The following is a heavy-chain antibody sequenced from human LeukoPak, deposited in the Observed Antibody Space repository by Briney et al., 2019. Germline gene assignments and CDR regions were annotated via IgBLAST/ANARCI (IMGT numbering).Heavy chain of an antibody. CDR3: ARGPPHERIYYYYMDV. V-gene: IGHV3-66*02. CDR1: GFTVSSNY. CDR2: IYSGGST. Sequence: GGSLRLSCAASGFTVSSNYMSWVRQAPGKGLEWVSVIYSGGSTYYADSVKGRFTISRDNSKNTLYLQMNSLRGEDTAVYYCARGPPHERIYYYYMDVWGKGTTVSVSS. D-gene: IGHD2/OR15-2a*01. J-gene: IGHJ6*03.